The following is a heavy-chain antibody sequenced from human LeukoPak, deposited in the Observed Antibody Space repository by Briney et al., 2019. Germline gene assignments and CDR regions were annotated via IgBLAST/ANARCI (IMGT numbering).Heavy chain of an antibody. CDR3: ARVLGGYSGSFDY. CDR1: GFTFSSYS. J-gene: IGHJ4*02. CDR2: ISSSSSYI. V-gene: IGHV3-21*01. D-gene: IGHD3-9*01. Sequence: GGSLRLSCAASGFTFSSYSMNWVRQAPGKGLEWVSSISSSSSYIYYADSVKGRFTISRDNAKNSLYLQMNSLRAEDTAVYYCARVLGGYSGSFDYWGQGTLVTVSS.